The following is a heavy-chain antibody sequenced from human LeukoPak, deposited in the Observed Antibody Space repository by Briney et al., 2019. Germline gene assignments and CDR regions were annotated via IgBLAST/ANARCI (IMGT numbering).Heavy chain of an antibody. CDR1: GYGFTSYW. CDR2: IYPGDSDT. Sequence: GESLKISXKGSGYGFTSYWIGWVRQKPGKGLEWTGIIYPGDSDTRYSPSFQGQVTISADKSISTAYLQWSSLKASDTAMYYCARSDYDFWSGYYYDAFDIWGQGTMVTVSS. CDR3: ARSDYDFWSGYYYDAFDI. J-gene: IGHJ3*02. D-gene: IGHD3-3*01. V-gene: IGHV5-51*01.